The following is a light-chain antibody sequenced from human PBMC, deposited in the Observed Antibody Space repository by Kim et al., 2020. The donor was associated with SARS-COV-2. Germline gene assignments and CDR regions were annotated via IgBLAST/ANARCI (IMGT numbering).Light chain of an antibody. CDR3: SAYTSSSTWV. V-gene: IGLV2-14*01. J-gene: IGLJ3*02. CDR1: SSDVGGYNY. Sequence: HSALTQPASVSGSPGQSITISCTGTSSDVGGYNYVSWYQQHPGKAPKLMLYDVSKRPSGVSDRSSGYKSGNTASLTSSGLHAEDETDYYCSAYTSSSTWVFGGGTQLTVL. CDR2: DVS.